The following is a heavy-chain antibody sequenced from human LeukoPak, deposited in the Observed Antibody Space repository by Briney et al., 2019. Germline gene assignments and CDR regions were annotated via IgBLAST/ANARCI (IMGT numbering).Heavy chain of an antibody. CDR1: GYTFTGYY. CDR3: AREDYYDSSGYYISDY. J-gene: IGHJ4*02. D-gene: IGHD3-22*01. CDR2: INPNSGGT. V-gene: IGHV1-2*02. Sequence: GASVKVSCKASGYTFTGYYMHWVRQAPGQGLEWMGWINPNSGGTSYAQKFQGRVTMTRDTSISTAYMELSRLRSDDTAVYYCAREDYYDSSGYYISDYWGQGTLVTVSS.